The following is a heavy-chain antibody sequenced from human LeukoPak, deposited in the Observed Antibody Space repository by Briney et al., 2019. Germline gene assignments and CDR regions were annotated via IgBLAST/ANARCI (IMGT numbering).Heavy chain of an antibody. CDR1: GYTFTGYY. D-gene: IGHD3-22*01. J-gene: IGHJ1*01. Sequence: ASVKVSCKASGYTFTGYYMHWVRQAPGQGLEWMGWINPNSGGTNYAQKFQGRVTMTRDTSKNQFSLKLSSVTAADTAVYYCARVGYDRRRTHWGQGTLVTVSS. CDR3: ARVGYDRRRTH. V-gene: IGHV1-2*02. CDR2: INPNSGGT.